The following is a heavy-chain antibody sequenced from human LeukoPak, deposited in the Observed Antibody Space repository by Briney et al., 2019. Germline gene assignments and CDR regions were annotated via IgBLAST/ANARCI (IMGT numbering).Heavy chain of an antibody. Sequence: PSETLSLTCTVSGGSINRYYWSWIRQPPGKGLEWIGYTYYSGTTIYNPSLKSRVTISVDTSKSQFSLKLSFVTTADTALYYCARVAYSTPGYYYMDVWGKGTTVTV. CDR3: ARVAYSTPGYYYMDV. V-gene: IGHV4-59*01. CDR2: TYYSGTT. CDR1: GGSINRYY. J-gene: IGHJ6*03. D-gene: IGHD4-11*01.